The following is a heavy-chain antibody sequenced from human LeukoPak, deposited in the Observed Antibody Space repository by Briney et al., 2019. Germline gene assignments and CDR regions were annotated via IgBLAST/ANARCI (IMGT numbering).Heavy chain of an antibody. CDR2: INPNTACT. V-gene: IGHV1-2*02. CDR3: ATSAGDYRAGHYYYMGV. D-gene: IGHD4-11*01. J-gene: IGHJ6*03. CDR1: GYTFTCYY. Sequence: ASVKVSCKSSGYTFTCYYFHWVRQAPGQGLEWMGWINPNTACTNYAQKFLGGVTLTWDTSISTAYMELNRLTSDDTAVYYCATSAGDYRAGHYYYMGVWGKGTSVTVSS.